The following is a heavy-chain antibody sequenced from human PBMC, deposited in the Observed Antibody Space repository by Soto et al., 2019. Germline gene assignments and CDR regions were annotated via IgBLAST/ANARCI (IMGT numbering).Heavy chain of an antibody. Sequence: VQLVESGGGLVQPGGSLRVSCAASGFTFSSYWMHWVRQAPGKGLVWVSRINSDGSSTSYADSVKGRFTISRDNAKNTLYLQMNRLRAEDTAIYYCARRGAVAGLHYWGQGTLVTVSS. D-gene: IGHD6-19*01. J-gene: IGHJ4*02. V-gene: IGHV3-74*01. CDR2: INSDGSST. CDR3: ARRGAVAGLHY. CDR1: GFTFSSYW.